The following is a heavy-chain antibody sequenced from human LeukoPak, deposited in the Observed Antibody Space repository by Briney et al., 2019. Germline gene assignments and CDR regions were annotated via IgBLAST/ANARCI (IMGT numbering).Heavy chain of an antibody. CDR3: AQLVGGTGSYS. D-gene: IGHD3-10*01. CDR1: GFTFSSYG. J-gene: IGHJ4*02. CDR2: IGSSGGTT. Sequence: GGSLRLSCAASGFTFSSYGMGWVRQAPGKGLEWVSSIGSSGGTTKYADSVKGRFTISRDNSKNTLYLQLNNLRAEDMALYYCAQLVGGTGSYSWGQGTLVTVSS. V-gene: IGHV3-23*01.